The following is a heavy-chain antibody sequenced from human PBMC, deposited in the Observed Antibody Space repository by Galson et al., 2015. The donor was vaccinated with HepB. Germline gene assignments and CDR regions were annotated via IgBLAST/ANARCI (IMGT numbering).Heavy chain of an antibody. CDR2: ISVSGANT. CDR3: AKDQEGIPAMDV. J-gene: IGHJ6*02. D-gene: IGHD2-21*01. CDR1: VFTLSTYA. Sequence: SLRLSCAGSVFTLSTYAMSWVRQAPGKGLEWVSAISVSGANTYYADSVKGRFTISRDNSKNTLYLQMNSLRAEDTAVYYCAKDQEGIPAMDVWGQGTTVTVSS. V-gene: IGHV3-23*01.